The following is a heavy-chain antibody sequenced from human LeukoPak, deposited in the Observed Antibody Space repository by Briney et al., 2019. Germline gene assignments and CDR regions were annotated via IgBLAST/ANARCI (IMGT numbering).Heavy chain of an antibody. J-gene: IGHJ5*02. CDR2: IIPILGIA. D-gene: IGHD5-24*01. CDR3: ARGRRDGYNYVSWFDP. CDR1: GGTFSSYA. V-gene: IGHV1-69*04. Sequence: ASVKVSCKASGGTFSSYAISWVRQAPGQGLEWMGRIIPILGIANYAQKFQGRVTITADKSTSTAYMELSSLRSEDTAVYYCARGRRDGYNYVSWFDPWGQGTLVTVSS.